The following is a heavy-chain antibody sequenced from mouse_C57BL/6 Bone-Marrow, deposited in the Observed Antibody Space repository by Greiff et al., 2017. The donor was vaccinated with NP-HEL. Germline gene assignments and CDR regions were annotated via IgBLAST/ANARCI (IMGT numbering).Heavy chain of an antibody. J-gene: IGHJ3*01. CDR2: IRSKSNNYAT. CDR1: GFSFNTYA. D-gene: IGHD2-2*01. V-gene: IGHV10-1*01. Sequence: EVQLVESGGGLVQPKGSLKLSCAASGFSFNTYAMNWVRQAPGKGLEWVARIRSKSNNYATYYADSVKDRFTISRDDSESMLYLQMNNLKTGDTAMYYCVKGDGYGAYWGQGTLVTVSA. CDR3: VKGDGYGAY.